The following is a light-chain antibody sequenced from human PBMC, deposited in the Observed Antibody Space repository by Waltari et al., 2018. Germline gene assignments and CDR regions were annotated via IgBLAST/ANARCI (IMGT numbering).Light chain of an antibody. CDR2: RSD. V-gene: IGLV1-44*01. Sequence: QSVLTQPPSASGPPGQSVTFSCSGGASNTGGNLGTWYQQLPGKAPKLLIYRSDLRPSGVPDRFSGSKSGTSASLAISGLQSEDEADYFCASWDDSLNGHWVFGGGTKVTVL. CDR3: ASWDDSLNGHWV. J-gene: IGLJ3*02. CDR1: ASNTGGNL.